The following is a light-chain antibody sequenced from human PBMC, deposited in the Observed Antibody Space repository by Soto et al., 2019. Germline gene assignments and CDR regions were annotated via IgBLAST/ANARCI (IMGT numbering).Light chain of an antibody. CDR2: GNS. V-gene: IGLV1-40*01. Sequence: QAVVTQPPSVSGAPGQSVTISCTGSSSNIGAGYNVHWYQQLPGTAPKLLIYGNSNRPSGVPDRFSGSKSGTSASLAITGLQAEDEADYYCQSYDSSLSGWAFGGGTKLTVL. CDR1: SSNIGAGYN. J-gene: IGLJ3*02. CDR3: QSYDSSLSGWA.